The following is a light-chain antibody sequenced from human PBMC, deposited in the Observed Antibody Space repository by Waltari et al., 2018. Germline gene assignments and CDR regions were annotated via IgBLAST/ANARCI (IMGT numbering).Light chain of an antibody. J-gene: IGKJ1*01. V-gene: IGKV3-20*01. CDR3: QKYEALPAT. CDR2: EAS. Sequence: EIVLTQFPGTLSLSPGERATLSCRASQSISKYLVSYQQKPGQAPRLLIDEASIRATGIPDRFSGSGSGTDFSLIISRLEPEDFAVYYCQKYEALPATFGQGTKVEIK. CDR1: QSISKY.